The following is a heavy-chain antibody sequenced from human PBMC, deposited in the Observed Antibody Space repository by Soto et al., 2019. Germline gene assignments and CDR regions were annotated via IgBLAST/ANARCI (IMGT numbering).Heavy chain of an antibody. CDR1: GFTFCSYW. D-gene: IGHD4-17*01. CDR3: ARDSSLGLPYGMDV. V-gene: IGHV3-21*01. Sequence: GGSLRLSCAASGFTFCSYWMSWVRQAPGKGLEWVSSISSSSSYIYYADSVKGRFTISRDNAKNSLYLQMNSLRAEDTAVYYCARDSSLGLPYGMDVWGQGTTVTVSS. CDR2: ISSSSSYI. J-gene: IGHJ6*02.